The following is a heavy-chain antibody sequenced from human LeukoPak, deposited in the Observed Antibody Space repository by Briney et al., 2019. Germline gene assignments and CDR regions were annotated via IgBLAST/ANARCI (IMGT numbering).Heavy chain of an antibody. CDR1: GFTFSSYA. Sequence: GGSLRLSCAASGFTFSSYAMHWVRQAPGKGLEWVAVISYDGSSKYYADSVKGRFTISRDDSKNTLYLQMNSLRAEDTAVYYCARDRHSGSYYGYFDYWGQGTLVTVSS. J-gene: IGHJ4*02. V-gene: IGHV3-30-3*01. D-gene: IGHD1-26*01. CDR3: ARDRHSGSYYGYFDY. CDR2: ISYDGSSK.